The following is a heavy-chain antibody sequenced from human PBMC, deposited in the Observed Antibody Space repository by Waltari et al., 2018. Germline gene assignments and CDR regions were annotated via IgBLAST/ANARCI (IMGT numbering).Heavy chain of an antibody. CDR1: GAPTSSTSYH. D-gene: IGHD3-10*01. CDR3: VYGSGSYYISNFDY. V-gene: IGHV4-39*01. CDR2: IYYSGVT. J-gene: IGHJ4*02. Sequence: QLQLQESGPGLVKPSETLSLTCTASGAPTSSTSYHWGRSRQPPGKGLEWIGGIYYSGVTYYNPSLKSRVSISVDTSKNQFSLKLSSVTAADTAVYYCVYGSGSYYISNFDYWGQGTLVTVSS.